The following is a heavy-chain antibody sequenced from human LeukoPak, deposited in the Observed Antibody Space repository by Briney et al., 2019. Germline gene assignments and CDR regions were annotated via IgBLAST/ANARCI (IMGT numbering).Heavy chain of an antibody. CDR1: GGTFSSYA. D-gene: IGHD4-17*01. CDR2: IIPIFGTA. V-gene: IGHV1-69*05. J-gene: IGHJ5*01. Sequence: SVKVSCKASGGTFSSYAISWVRQAPGQGLEWMGGIIPIFGTANYAQKFQGRVTMTRDTSTSTVSMELTSLTSEDTAVYYCARDDSGTRRGWFEYWGQGTLVTVSS. CDR3: ARDDSGTRRGWFEY.